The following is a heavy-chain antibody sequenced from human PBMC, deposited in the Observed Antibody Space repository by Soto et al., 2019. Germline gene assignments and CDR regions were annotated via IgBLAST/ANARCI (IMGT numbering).Heavy chain of an antibody. Sequence: ASVKVSCKASGYTFTSYGISWLLQAPGQGPEWMGRISTYNGNTNYVQKLQGRVTMTTDTSTNTAYMELRSLRYDDTAVYYCARDPGYSTTWHQAFDIWGQGTMVTVSS. CDR2: ISTYNGNT. CDR1: GYTFTSYG. V-gene: IGHV1-18*01. J-gene: IGHJ3*02. CDR3: ARDPGYSTTWHQAFDI. D-gene: IGHD6-13*01.